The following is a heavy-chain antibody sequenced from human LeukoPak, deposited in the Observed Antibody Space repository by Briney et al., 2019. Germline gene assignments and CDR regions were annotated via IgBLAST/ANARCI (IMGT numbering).Heavy chain of an antibody. J-gene: IGHJ5*02. D-gene: IGHD6-6*01. V-gene: IGHV4-39*01. CDR1: GGSISSGSYY. CDR3: ARHSPSFGAARPFDP. Sequence: SETLSLTCTVSGGSISSGSYYWSWIRQPAGKGLEWIGSIYYSGSTYYNPSLKSRVTISVDTSKNQFSLKLSSVTAADTAVYYCARHSPSFGAARPFDPWGQGTLVTVSS. CDR2: IYYSGST.